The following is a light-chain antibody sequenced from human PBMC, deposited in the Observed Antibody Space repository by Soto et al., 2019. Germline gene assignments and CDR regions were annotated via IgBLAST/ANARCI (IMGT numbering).Light chain of an antibody. J-gene: IGKJ1*01. CDR3: QQYNNWPPWT. V-gene: IGKV3-15*01. CDR1: QSVSSN. CDR2: GAS. Sequence: EIVMTQSPATLSVSPGERATLSCRASQSVSSNLAWYQQKPGQAPRLLIYGASTTATGIPARFSGSGSGTEFTLAISSLQSEDFALYYCQQYNNWPPWTFGQGPKVEIK.